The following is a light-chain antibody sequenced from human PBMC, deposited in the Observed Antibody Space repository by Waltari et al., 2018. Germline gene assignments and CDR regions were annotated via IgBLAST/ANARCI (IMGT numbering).Light chain of an antibody. CDR2: KDT. CDR1: ALPKQY. V-gene: IGLV3-25*03. Sequence: SYELTQPPSVSVSPGQTARVTCSGDALPKQYAYWYQQRPGQAPILVIYKDTERPSGIPERFAGSSSGTTASLTISGVQAEDEADYYCQSEDNIGTDVFGPGTKVTVL. CDR3: QSEDNIGTDV. J-gene: IGLJ1*01.